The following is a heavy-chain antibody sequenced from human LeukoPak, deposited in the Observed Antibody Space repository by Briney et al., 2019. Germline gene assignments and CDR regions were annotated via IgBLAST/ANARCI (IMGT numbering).Heavy chain of an antibody. CDR3: AREKGRQLWLIY. Sequence: ASVKVSCKASGYTFIGYYIHWVRQAPGQGLEWMGWINPNSGGTNYAQKFQGRVTMTRNTSISTAYMELSSLRSEDTAVYYCAREKGRQLWLIYWGQGTLVTVSS. CDR1: GYTFIGYY. CDR2: INPNSGGT. D-gene: IGHD5-18*01. J-gene: IGHJ4*02. V-gene: IGHV1-2*02.